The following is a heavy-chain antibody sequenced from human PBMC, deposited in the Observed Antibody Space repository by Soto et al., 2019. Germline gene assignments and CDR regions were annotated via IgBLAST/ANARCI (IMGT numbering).Heavy chain of an antibody. D-gene: IGHD1-1*01. CDR1: GYTFTSYD. J-gene: IGHJ6*02. Sequence: QVQLVQSGAEVKKPGASVKVSCKASGYTFTSYDISWVRQATGQGLEWMGRLNPNSVNTAYAQKFQGRVTMTRNTSISTAYMELSSLRSEDTAVYYCARTTPYYYYAMDVRGQGTTVTVSS. CDR3: ARTTPYYYYAMDV. CDR2: LNPNSVNT. V-gene: IGHV1-8*01.